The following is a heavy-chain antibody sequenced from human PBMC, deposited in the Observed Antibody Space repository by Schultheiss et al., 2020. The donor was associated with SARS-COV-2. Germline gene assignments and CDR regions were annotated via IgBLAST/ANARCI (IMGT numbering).Heavy chain of an antibody. J-gene: IGHJ4*02. V-gene: IGHV3-23*01. CDR2: ISGSGSST. D-gene: IGHD5-18*01. CDR3: AKDWSPTAMVTWYLDQ. Sequence: GGSLRLSCVASGFTFNNYVMNWVRQAPGKGLEWFSGISGSGSSTYYEDSVKGRFTISKDNSKNTVFLQMNSLTAEDTAVYFCAKDWSPTAMVTWYLDQWGQGTLVTVSS. CDR1: GFTFNNYV.